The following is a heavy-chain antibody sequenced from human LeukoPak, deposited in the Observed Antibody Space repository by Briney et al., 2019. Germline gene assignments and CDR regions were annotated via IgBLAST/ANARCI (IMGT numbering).Heavy chain of an antibody. CDR1: GFTFSSDE. V-gene: IGHV3-48*03. Sequence: AESLRLSCAASGFTFSSDEMNWVRQAPGNGLEWVSYISSSGSTIYYADSVKGRFTISRDKAKNSLYLQMNSLRAEDTAVYYCARDRPMTTVTTTGTTYYYYYYMDVWGKGTTVTVSS. J-gene: IGHJ6*03. CDR3: ARDRPMTTVTTTGTTYYYYYYMDV. D-gene: IGHD4-17*01. CDR2: ISSSGSTI.